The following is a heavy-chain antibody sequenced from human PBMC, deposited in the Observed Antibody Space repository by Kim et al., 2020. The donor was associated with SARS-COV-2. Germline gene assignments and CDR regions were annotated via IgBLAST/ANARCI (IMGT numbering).Heavy chain of an antibody. V-gene: IGHV3-43*01. J-gene: IGHJ4*02. Sequence: VEGRFTISRDNSKNSLYLQMNRMRTEDTALYYCAKAGRYDSSGYYSFDYWGEGALVTVSS. D-gene: IGHD3-22*01. CDR3: AKAGRYDSSGYYSFDY.